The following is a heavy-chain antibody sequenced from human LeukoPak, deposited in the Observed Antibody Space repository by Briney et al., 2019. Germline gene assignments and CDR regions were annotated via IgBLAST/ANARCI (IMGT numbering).Heavy chain of an antibody. CDR1: GCTFSSYA. Sequence: GGSLRLSCAASGCTFSSYAMSWVRQAPGKGLEWVSAISGSRGSTYYADSVKGRFTISRDNSKNTPYLQMNSLRAEDTAVYYCAKDLGVADWPIDYSEQGTLVTVYS. V-gene: IGHV3-23*01. D-gene: IGHD1-26*01. CDR3: AKDLGVADWPIDY. CDR2: ISGSRGST. J-gene: IGHJ4*02.